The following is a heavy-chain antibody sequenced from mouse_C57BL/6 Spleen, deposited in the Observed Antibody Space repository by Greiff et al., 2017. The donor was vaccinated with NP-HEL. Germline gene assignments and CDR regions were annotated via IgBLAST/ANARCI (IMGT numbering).Heavy chain of an antibody. CDR1: GYTFTDYN. D-gene: IGHD1-1*01. CDR2: INPNNGGT. V-gene: IGHV1-18*01. CDR3: ARSGFITTVYYFDY. Sequence: EVKLMESGPELVKPGASVKIPCKASGYTFTDYNMDWVKQSHGKSLEWIGDINPNNGGTIYNQKFKGKATLTVDKSSSTAYMELRSLTSEDTAVYYCARSGFITTVYYFDYWGQGTTLTVSS. J-gene: IGHJ2*01.